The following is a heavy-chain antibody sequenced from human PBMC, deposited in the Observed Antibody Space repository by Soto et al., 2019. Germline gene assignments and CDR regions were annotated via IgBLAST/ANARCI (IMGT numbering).Heavy chain of an antibody. J-gene: IGHJ5*02. CDR2: IYSGGST. D-gene: IGHD3-22*01. CDR1: GFTVSSNY. V-gene: IGHV3-66*01. CDR3: ARMGDSSGYSGWFDP. Sequence: EVQLVESGGGLVQPGGSLRLSSAASGFTVSSNYMSWVRQAPGKGLEWVSVIYSGGSTYYADSVKGRFTISRDNSKNTLYLQMNSLRAEDTAVYYCARMGDSSGYSGWFDPWGQGTLVTVSS.